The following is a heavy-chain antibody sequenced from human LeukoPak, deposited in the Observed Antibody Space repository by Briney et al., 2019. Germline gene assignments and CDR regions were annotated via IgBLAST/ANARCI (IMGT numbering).Heavy chain of an antibody. V-gene: IGHV5-51*01. CDR2: IYPGDSDI. CDR1: GYSFATYW. Sequence: GESLKISCEGSGYSFATYWIAWVRQMPGKGLEWMGIIYPGDSDIRYSPSFQGQVTISADKSISTAYLQWSSLKASDTAMYYCASGAGAVAFDIWGQGTMVTVSS. D-gene: IGHD1-26*01. J-gene: IGHJ3*02. CDR3: ASGAGAVAFDI.